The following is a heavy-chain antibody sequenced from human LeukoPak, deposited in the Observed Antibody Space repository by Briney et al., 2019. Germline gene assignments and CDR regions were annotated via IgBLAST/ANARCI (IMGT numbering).Heavy chain of an antibody. CDR1: GFTFASYG. CDR3: AKGNSVARTTCYDY. D-gene: IGHD1-1*01. CDR2: LSTDGSYT. J-gene: IGHJ4*02. V-gene: IGHV3-23*01. Sequence: GGSLRLSCVASGFTFASYGMTWVRQAPGEGLEWVSTLSTDGSYTYYADSVKGRFTISRDNSRNTLYLQMSGLRAEDSAIYYCAKGNSVARTTCYDYWGQGTRVTVSS.